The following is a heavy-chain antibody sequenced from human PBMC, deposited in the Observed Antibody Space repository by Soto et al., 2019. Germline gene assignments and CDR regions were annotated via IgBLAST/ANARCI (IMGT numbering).Heavy chain of an antibody. V-gene: IGHV4-59*12. J-gene: IGHJ6*02. D-gene: IGHD5-12*01. Sequence: PSETLSLTCTVSGGSISSYYWSWIRQPPGKGLEWIGYIYYSGSTNYNPSLKSRVTISVDTSKNQFSLKLSSVTAADTAVYYCARGKRDGYNFYYYYGMDVWGQGTTVTVSS. CDR2: IYYSGST. CDR1: GGSISSYY. CDR3: ARGKRDGYNFYYYYGMDV.